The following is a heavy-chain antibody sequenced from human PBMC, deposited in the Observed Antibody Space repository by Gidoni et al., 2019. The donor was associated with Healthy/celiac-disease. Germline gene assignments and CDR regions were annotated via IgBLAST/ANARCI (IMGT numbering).Heavy chain of an antibody. CDR2: IYHSGST. J-gene: IGHJ4*02. Sequence: QLQLQESGSGLVQPSQTLSLNCAVSAGSISSGCYSWSWIRQPPGKGLEWIGYIYHSGSTYYNPSLKSRVTISVDRSKNQFSLKLSSVTAADTAVYYCARGPRDGSGSYYFDYWGQGTLVTVSS. CDR1: AGSISSGCYS. D-gene: IGHD3-10*01. V-gene: IGHV4-30-2*01. CDR3: ARGPRDGSGSYYFDY.